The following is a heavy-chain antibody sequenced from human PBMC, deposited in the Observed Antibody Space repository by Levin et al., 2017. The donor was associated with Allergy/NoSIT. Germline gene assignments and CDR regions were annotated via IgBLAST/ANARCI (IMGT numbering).Heavy chain of an antibody. Sequence: SQTLSLTCAVSGGSIRSGGYSWSWIRQPPGKGLEWIGDIYHSGSTYYNSSLKSRVTISVDRSKNQFSLKLSSVTAADTALYYCARAVGSNPSSVAYYGMDVWGQGTTVTVSS. CDR3: ARAVGSNPSSVAYYGMDV. V-gene: IGHV4-30-2*01. J-gene: IGHJ6*02. D-gene: IGHD3-16*02. CDR1: GGSIRSGGYS. CDR2: IYHSGST.